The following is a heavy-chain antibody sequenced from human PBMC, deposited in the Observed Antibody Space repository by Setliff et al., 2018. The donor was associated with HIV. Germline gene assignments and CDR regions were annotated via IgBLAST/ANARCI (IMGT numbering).Heavy chain of an antibody. Sequence: SVKVSCKTSGGTFSSYAISWVRQAPGQGLEWMGGIIPIFGTANYAQKFQGRVTITTDESTSTAYMELSSLRSEDTAVYYCARTRPYYVWGSYRVKGPTFDAFDIWGQGTMVTVSS. CDR3: ARTRPYYVWGSYRVKGPTFDAFDI. V-gene: IGHV1-69*05. CDR2: IIPIFGTA. CDR1: GGTFSSYA. J-gene: IGHJ3*02. D-gene: IGHD3-16*02.